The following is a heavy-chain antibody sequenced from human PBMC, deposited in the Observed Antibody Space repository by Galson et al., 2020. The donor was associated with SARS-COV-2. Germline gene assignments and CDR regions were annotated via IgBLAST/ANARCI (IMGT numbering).Heavy chain of an antibody. CDR1: GYTLTELS. V-gene: IGHV1-24*01. D-gene: IGHD1-20*01. J-gene: IGHJ4*02. CDR2: FDPEDGET. Sequence: ASVKVTCKVSGYTLTELSMHWVRQAPGKGLEWMGGFDPEDGETIYAQKFQGRVTMTEDTSTDTAYMELSSLRSEDTAVYYCATAYNQKGIFDYWGQGTLVTVSS. CDR3: ATAYNQKGIFDY.